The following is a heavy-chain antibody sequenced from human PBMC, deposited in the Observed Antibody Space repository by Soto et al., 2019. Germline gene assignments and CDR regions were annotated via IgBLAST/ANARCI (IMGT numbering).Heavy chain of an antibody. CDR2: IYSGGST. J-gene: IGHJ6*02. CDR1: GFTVSSNY. D-gene: IGHD3-10*01. V-gene: IGHV3-53*01. Sequence: GGSLRLSCAASGFTVSSNYMSWVRQAPGKGLEWVSVIYSGGSTYYADSVKGRFTISRDNSKNTLYLQMNSLGAEDTAVYYCARDTSIRNYYGSGSEKYYGMDVWGQGTTVTVSS. CDR3: ARDTSIRNYYGSGSEKYYGMDV.